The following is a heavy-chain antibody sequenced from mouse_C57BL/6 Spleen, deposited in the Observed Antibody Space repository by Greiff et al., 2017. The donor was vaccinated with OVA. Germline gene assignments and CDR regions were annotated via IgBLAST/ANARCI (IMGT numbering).Heavy chain of an antibody. V-gene: IGHV5-17*01. D-gene: IGHD2-10*01. CDR2: ISSGSSTI. J-gene: IGHJ3*01. CDR1: GFTFSDYG. Sequence: EVQGVESGGGLVKPGGSLKLSCAASGFTFSDYGMHWVRQAPEKGLEWVAYISSGSSTIYYADTVKGRFTISRDNAKNTLFLQMTSLRSEDTAMYYCARPSYYCNSTFAYWGQGTLVTVSA. CDR3: ARPSYYCNSTFAY.